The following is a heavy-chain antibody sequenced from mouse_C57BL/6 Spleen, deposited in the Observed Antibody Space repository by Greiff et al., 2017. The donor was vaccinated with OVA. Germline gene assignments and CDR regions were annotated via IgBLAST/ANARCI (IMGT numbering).Heavy chain of an antibody. D-gene: IGHD2-4*01. CDR1: GFTFSDYY. CDR2: ISNGGGST. CDR3: ARHDYDYDYWYFDV. J-gene: IGHJ1*03. V-gene: IGHV5-12*01. Sequence: EVQLVESGGGLVQPGGSLKLSCAASGFTFSDYYMYWVRQTPEKRLEWVAYISNGGGSTYYPDTVKGRFTISRDNAKNTLYLQMSRLKSEDTAMYYCARHDYDYDYWYFDVWGTGTTVTVSS.